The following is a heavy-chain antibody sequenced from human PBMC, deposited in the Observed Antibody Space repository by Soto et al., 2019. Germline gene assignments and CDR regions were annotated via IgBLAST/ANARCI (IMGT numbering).Heavy chain of an antibody. CDR1: GFTCSIYD. CDR3: ATDPDGLFDFEY. CDR2: ISASSASI. Sequence: QAGGSLRLSCVVSGFTCSIYDMNWVRQAPGKGLEWISYISASSASIFYADSVRGRFTISRDNVRNSLYLQMNSLRDEDTAVYYCATDPDGLFDFEYWGQGTLVTVSS. J-gene: IGHJ4*02. D-gene: IGHD3-16*01. V-gene: IGHV3-48*02.